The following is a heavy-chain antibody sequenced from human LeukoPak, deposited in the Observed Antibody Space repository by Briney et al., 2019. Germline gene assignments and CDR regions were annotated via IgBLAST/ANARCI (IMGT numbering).Heavy chain of an antibody. CDR2: INHSGST. D-gene: IGHD5-18*01. Sequence: SETLSLTCAVYGGSFSGYYWSWIRQPPGKGLEWIGEINHSGSTNYNPSLKSRVTISVDTSKNQFSLKLSSVTAADTAVYYCARARGRGYSRGYFDYWGQGTLVTVSS. J-gene: IGHJ4*02. V-gene: IGHV4-34*01. CDR1: GGSFSGYY. CDR3: ARARGRGYSRGYFDY.